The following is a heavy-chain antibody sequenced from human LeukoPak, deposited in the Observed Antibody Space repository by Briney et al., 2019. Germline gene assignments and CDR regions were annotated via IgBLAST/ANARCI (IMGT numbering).Heavy chain of an antibody. D-gene: IGHD2-2*02. Sequence: PSETLSLTCTVSGGSISSSSYYWSWIRQPAGKGLEWIGRIYTSGSTNYNPSLKSRVTISVDTSKNQFSLKLSSVTAADTAVYYCARNYGGYCSSTSCYTGAFDIWGQGTMVTVSS. CDR1: GGSISSSSYY. CDR3: ARNYGGYCSSTSCYTGAFDI. J-gene: IGHJ3*02. CDR2: IYTSGST. V-gene: IGHV4-61*02.